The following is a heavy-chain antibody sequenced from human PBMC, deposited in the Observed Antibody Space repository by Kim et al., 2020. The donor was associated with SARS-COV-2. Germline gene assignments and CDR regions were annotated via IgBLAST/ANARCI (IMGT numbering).Heavy chain of an antibody. Sequence: SETLSLTCAVYGGSFSGYYWSWIRQPPGKGLEWIGEINHSGSTNYNPSLKSRVTISVDTSKNQFSLKLSSVTAADTAVYYCARGRAGYSSGWSDFDYWGQGTLVTVSS. V-gene: IGHV4-34*01. CDR3: ARGRAGYSSGWSDFDY. D-gene: IGHD6-19*01. CDR2: INHSGST. CDR1: GGSFSGYY. J-gene: IGHJ4*02.